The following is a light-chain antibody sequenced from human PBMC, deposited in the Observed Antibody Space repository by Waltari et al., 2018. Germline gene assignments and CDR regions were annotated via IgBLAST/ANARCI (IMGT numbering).Light chain of an antibody. V-gene: IGKV3-20*01. Sequence: EIVLTQSPGTLSLSPGERATLSCRASQSVSSSYLAWYQQKPGQAPRLLIYGASSRATCIPDRFSGSGSGTDFTLTISRLEPEDFAVYYCHQYGSSPRTFGQGTKLEIK. CDR2: GAS. J-gene: IGKJ2*02. CDR3: HQYGSSPRT. CDR1: QSVSSSY.